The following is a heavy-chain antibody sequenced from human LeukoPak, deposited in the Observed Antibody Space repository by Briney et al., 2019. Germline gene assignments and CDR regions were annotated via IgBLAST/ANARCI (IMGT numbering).Heavy chain of an antibody. J-gene: IGHJ6*04. V-gene: IGHV1-69*06. Sequence: SVKVSCKASGGTFSSYAISWVRQAPGQGLEWMGGIIPIFGTANYSQKFQGRVTITADKSTSTAYMELSSLRSEDTAVYYCARERKARYCSSTSCYGHYYGMDVWGKGTTVTVSS. CDR2: IIPIFGTA. CDR1: GGTFSSYA. D-gene: IGHD2-2*01. CDR3: ARERKARYCSSTSCYGHYYGMDV.